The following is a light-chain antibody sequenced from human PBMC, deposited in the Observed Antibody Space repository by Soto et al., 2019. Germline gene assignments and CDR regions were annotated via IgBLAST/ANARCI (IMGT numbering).Light chain of an antibody. CDR2: GAS. CDR3: QQYGSSPPT. CDR1: QGIGST. V-gene: IGKV3-15*01. Sequence: EIVMKQSPATLSVSPGEGATLSCRASQGIGSTLAWYQQKPGQSPRLLIYGASTRATGVPARFSGSASGTEFTLTITSLQSEDFAVYYCQQYGSSPPTFGGGTKVDIK. J-gene: IGKJ4*01.